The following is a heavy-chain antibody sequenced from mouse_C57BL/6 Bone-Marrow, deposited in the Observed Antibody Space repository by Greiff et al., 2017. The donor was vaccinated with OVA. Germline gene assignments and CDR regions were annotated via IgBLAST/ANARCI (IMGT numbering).Heavy chain of an antibody. D-gene: IGHD2-3*01. V-gene: IGHV1-85*01. CDR1: GYTFTSYD. J-gene: IGHJ4*01. CDR2: IYPRDGST. CDR3: AREGYFLYYYAMDY. Sequence: VMLVESGPELVKPGASVKLSCKASGYTFTSYDINWVKQRPGQGLEWIGWIYPRDGSTKYNEKFKGKATLTVDTSSSTAYMELHSLTSEDSAVYFCAREGYFLYYYAMDYWGQGTSVTVSS.